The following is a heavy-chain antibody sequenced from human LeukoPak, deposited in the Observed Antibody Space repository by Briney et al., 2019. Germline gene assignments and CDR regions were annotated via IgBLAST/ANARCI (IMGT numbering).Heavy chain of an antibody. CDR1: GFTFSSCA. Sequence: GGSLRLSCAASGFTFSSCAMSWVRQAPGKGLEWVSTISYSGGSTYYADSVKGRFAISRDSSKNTLYLQMNGLRGEDTAVYYCAKDDGGSPPDAFDIWGQGTLVTVSS. J-gene: IGHJ3*02. D-gene: IGHD1-26*01. CDR3: AKDDGGSPPDAFDI. V-gene: IGHV3-23*01. CDR2: ISYSGGST.